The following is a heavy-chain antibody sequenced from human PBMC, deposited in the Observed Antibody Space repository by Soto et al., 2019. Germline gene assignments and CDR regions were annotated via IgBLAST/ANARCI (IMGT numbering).Heavy chain of an antibody. CDR2: IIPIFVTA. J-gene: IGHJ4*02. CDR3: ARGVRRDSSGYYYFY. CDR1: GRTLSRYA. Sequence: GASVKVSFKASGRTLSRYAIDWVRQAPGQGLEWMGGIIPIFVTANYAQKFQSRITITAEESTSTAYMELISLRSDDTAMFYCARGVRRDSSGYYYFYWGQGTLVTFSS. V-gene: IGHV1-69*13. D-gene: IGHD3-22*01.